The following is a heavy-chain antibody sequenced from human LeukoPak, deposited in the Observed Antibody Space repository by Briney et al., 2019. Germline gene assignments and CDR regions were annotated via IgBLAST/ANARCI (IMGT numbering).Heavy chain of an antibody. CDR3: ARGSPPDY. CDR1: GLTLSGYA. V-gene: IGHV3-30-3*01. Sequence: GGSLRLSCAASGLTLSGYAMYWVRQAPGKGLEWVAVISYDGSNKYYADSVKGQFTISRDNSKNTLYLQMNSLRIEDTAVYYCARGSPPDYWGQGTLVTVSS. J-gene: IGHJ4*02. CDR2: ISYDGSNK.